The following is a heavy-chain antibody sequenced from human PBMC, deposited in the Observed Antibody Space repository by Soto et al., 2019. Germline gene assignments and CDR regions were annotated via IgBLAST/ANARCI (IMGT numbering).Heavy chain of an antibody. J-gene: IGHJ3*02. D-gene: IGHD3-16*01. Sequence: QVQLQESGPGLVKPSETLSLTCTVSGGSISSYYGSWFRQPPGKGLEWIGGIYTSGGTTYNPSPKRRVTMAVDTSKNQVSLKGRSGTAADTAGYYWGRTGGGSPGEAFDIWGQGTMVTVSS. V-gene: IGHV4-4*07. CDR3: GRTGGGSPGEAFDI. CDR1: GGSISSYY. CDR2: IYTSGGT.